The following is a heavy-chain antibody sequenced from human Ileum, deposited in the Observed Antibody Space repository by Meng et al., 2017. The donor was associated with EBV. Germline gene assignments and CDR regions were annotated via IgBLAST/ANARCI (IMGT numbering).Heavy chain of an antibody. CDR1: GDSISSERW. CDR3: AARVGGSYSGFDL. CDR2: IFHVGTG. J-gene: IGHJ4*02. Sequence: VELQESGPGLVKPSGTPSLTCAVSGDSISSERWWGWVRQPPTKGPEWIGEIFHVGTGNYNPSLKSRVTISMDTSKNQISLGLTSVTAADTAVYYCAARVGGSYSGFDLWGQGTLVTVSS. D-gene: IGHD1-26*01. V-gene: IGHV4-4*02.